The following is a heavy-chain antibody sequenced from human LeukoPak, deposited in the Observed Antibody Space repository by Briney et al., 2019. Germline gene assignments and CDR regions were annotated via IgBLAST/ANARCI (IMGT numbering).Heavy chain of an antibody. CDR1: GIPFSNYW. CDR2: IKPDASAQ. D-gene: IGHD2-2*01. V-gene: IGHV3-7*01. CDR3: GRGGYSSSWFWVD. Sequence: PGGSLRLSCAVSGIPFSNYWMTWVRQAPGKGPEWVATIKPDASAQYYADSVKGRFTISRDNAKNSLYLQINSLRVDDTAVYYCGRGGYSSSWFWVDWGQGTLVAVSS. J-gene: IGHJ4*02.